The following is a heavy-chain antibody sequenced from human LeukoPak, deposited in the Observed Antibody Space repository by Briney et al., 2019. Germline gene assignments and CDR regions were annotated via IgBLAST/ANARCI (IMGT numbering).Heavy chain of an antibody. CDR2: ISYDGSNK. V-gene: IGHV3-30-3*01. CDR3: ARDEWIAARAGYYYGMDV. Sequence: PGGSLRLSCAASGFTFSSYAMHWVRQAPGKGLEWVAVISYDGSNKYYADSVKGRFTISRDNSKNTLYLQMNSLRAEDTAVYYCARDEWIAARAGYYYGMDVWGQGTTVTVSS. CDR1: GFTFSSYA. J-gene: IGHJ6*02. D-gene: IGHD6-6*01.